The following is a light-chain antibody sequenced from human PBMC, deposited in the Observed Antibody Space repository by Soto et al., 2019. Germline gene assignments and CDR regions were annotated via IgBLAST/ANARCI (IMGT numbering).Light chain of an antibody. CDR1: QSVSSSY. CDR3: QQYGSSPGT. Sequence: EIVLTQSPGTLSLSPGERATLSCRTSQSVSSSYFAWYQQKPGQSPRLLIYGASNRATGIPDRFSGSGSGTDFTLTISRLEPEDFAVYYCQQYGSSPGTFGQGTKVEIK. V-gene: IGKV3-20*01. CDR2: GAS. J-gene: IGKJ1*01.